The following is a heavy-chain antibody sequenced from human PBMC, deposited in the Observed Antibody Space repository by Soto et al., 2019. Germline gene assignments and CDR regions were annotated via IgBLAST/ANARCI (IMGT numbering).Heavy chain of an antibody. CDR3: AKGFRVVVAATPNTRYYYYGMDV. V-gene: IGHV3-30*18. CDR1: GFTFSSYG. Sequence: QVQLVESGGGVVQPGRSLRLSCAASGFTFSSYGMHWVRQAPGKGLEWVAVISYDGSNKYYADSVKGRFTISRDNSKNTLYLQMNRLRAEDTAVYYCAKGFRVVVAATPNTRYYYYGMDVWGQGTTVTVSS. J-gene: IGHJ6*02. CDR2: ISYDGSNK. D-gene: IGHD2-15*01.